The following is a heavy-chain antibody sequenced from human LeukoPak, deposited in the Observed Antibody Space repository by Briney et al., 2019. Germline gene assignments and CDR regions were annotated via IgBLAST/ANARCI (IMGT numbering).Heavy chain of an antibody. Sequence: SQTLSLTCTVSGGSISSGGYYWSWIRQPPGKGLEWIGYIYHSGSTYYNPSLKSRVTISVDRSKNQFSLKLSSVTAADTAVYYCARCRGGATTIDYWGQGTLVTVSS. CDR3: ARCRGGATTIDY. V-gene: IGHV4-30-2*01. CDR2: IYHSGST. D-gene: IGHD1-26*01. CDR1: GGSISSGGYY. J-gene: IGHJ4*02.